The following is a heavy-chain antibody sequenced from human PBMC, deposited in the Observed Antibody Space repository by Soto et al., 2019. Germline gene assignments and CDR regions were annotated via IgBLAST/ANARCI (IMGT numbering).Heavy chain of an antibody. CDR3: ARVPGGIMVRGVIITSNYYYGMDV. Sequence: SETLSLTCTVSGVSVSSGSYYWSWIRQPPGKGLEWIGHIYYSGSTIYNPSLRSRVTISLDTSKNQFSLKVNSVTAADTAMYYCARVPGGIMVRGVIITSNYYYGMDVWGQGTTVTVSS. CDR1: GVSVSSGSYY. D-gene: IGHD3-10*01. V-gene: IGHV4-61*01. J-gene: IGHJ6*02. CDR2: IYYSGST.